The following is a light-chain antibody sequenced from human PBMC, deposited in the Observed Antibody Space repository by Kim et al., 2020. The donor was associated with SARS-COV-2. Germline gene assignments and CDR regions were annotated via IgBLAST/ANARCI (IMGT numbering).Light chain of an antibody. CDR1: SSDVGGYNY. CDR3: TSYRSSGYV. V-gene: IGLV2-14*03. J-gene: IGLJ1*01. Sequence: QSALTQPASVSGSPGQSITISCTGTSSDVGGYNYVSWYQQYPGKAPKLMIYDVFKRPSGVSNRFSGSKSGNTASLTISGLQPEDEADYYCTSYRSSGYVSGNGTKVTVL. CDR2: DVF.